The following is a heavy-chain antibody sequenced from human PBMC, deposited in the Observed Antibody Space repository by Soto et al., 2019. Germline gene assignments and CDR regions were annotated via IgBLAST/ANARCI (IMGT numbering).Heavy chain of an antibody. V-gene: IGHV3-23*01. J-gene: IGHJ3*02. CDR3: AKDRGTGDYGVNAVDI. CDR2: ISGRGENT. D-gene: IGHD7-27*01. Sequence: EVQLLESGGGLVQPGGSLRLSCAASGFTFSVFAMSWVRQAPGKGLELVSTISGRGENTYYADSVKGRFTISRDKSKNTLNLQMNSLRGADTAVYYCAKDRGTGDYGVNAVDIWGQGTMVTVAS. CDR1: GFTFSVFA.